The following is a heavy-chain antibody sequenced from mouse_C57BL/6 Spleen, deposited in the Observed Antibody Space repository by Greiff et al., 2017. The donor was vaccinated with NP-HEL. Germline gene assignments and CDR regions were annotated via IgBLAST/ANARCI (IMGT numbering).Heavy chain of an antibody. V-gene: IGHV1-50*01. CDR3: ARKGSNLFDY. Sequence: QVQLQQPGAELVKPGASVKLSCKASGYTFTSYWMQWVKKRPGQGLEWIGEIDPSDSYTNYKQKFKGKATLTVDTSSSTDYMQLSSLTSEDSAVYYCARKGSNLFDYGGQGTTLSVSS. CDR1: GYTFTSYW. D-gene: IGHD2-5*01. J-gene: IGHJ2*01. CDR2: IDPSDSYT.